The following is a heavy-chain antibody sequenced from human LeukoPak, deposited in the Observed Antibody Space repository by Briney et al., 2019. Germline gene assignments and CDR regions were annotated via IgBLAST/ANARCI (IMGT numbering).Heavy chain of an antibody. CDR1: GGSISSSSYY. Sequence: SETLSLTCTVSGGSISSSSYYWGWIRQPPGKGLEWIGSIYYSGSTYYNPSLKSRVTISVDTSKNQFSLKLSSVTAADTAVYYCARREYYYDSSGYSNWFDPWGQGTLVTVSS. V-gene: IGHV4-39*01. CDR3: ARREYYYDSSGYSNWFDP. J-gene: IGHJ5*02. CDR2: IYYSGST. D-gene: IGHD3-22*01.